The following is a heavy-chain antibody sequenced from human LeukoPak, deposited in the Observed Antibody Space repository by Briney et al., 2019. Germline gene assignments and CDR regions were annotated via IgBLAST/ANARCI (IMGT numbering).Heavy chain of an antibody. J-gene: IGHJ3*02. V-gene: IGHV5-51*01. CDR1: GYRFTNYW. CDR3: TRPPFI. Sequence: GESLKISCKGSGYRFTNYWIGWVRQMPGKGLEWMGIIYPGDSDTRYSPSFQGQVTISADRPTSTAYLQWSSLKASDTAMYYCTRPPFIWGHGTMVTVSS. CDR2: IYPGDSDT.